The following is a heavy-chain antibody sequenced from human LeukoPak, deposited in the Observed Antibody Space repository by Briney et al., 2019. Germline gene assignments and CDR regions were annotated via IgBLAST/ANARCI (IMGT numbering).Heavy chain of an antibody. CDR3: AKDPIARIVGATLYYFDY. CDR2: ISYDGSNK. D-gene: IGHD1-26*01. Sequence: GGSLRLSCAASGFTFSSYAMHWVRQAPGKGLEWVAVISYDGSNKYYADSVKGRFTISRDNSMNTLYLQMNSLRAEDTAVYYCAKDPIARIVGATLYYFDYWGQGTLVTVSS. V-gene: IGHV3-30-3*01. J-gene: IGHJ4*02. CDR1: GFTFSSYA.